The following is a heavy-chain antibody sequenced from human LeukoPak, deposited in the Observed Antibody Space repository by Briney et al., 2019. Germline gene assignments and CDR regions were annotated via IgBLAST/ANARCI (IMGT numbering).Heavy chain of an antibody. J-gene: IGHJ4*02. V-gene: IGHV4-38-2*02. CDR2: IYHSGNT. CDR3: ARVRLPDGNAYGDYAFDY. D-gene: IGHD4-17*01. CDR1: AYSISSGYY. Sequence: PSETLSLTCTVSAYSISSGYYWGWIRQPPGKGLEWIGSIYHSGNTYYNPSLKSRVTISVDTAKNQFSLKMNSVTATDTAVYYXARVRLPDGNAYGDYAFDYWGQGTLLTVSS.